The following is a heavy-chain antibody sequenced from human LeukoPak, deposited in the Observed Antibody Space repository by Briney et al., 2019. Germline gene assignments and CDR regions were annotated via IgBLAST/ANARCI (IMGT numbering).Heavy chain of an antibody. CDR2: IYYNGST. D-gene: IGHD3-10*01. CDR3: ARDLSASGNFRSYWYFDL. V-gene: IGHV4-59*01. Sequence: SETLSLTCTVSGGSISSYYWSWIRQPPGRGLEWIGYIYYNGSTDYNPSLKSRVTISLDASKKQFSLKLSSVTAADTAVYYCARDLSASGNFRSYWYFDLWGRGTLVTVSS. J-gene: IGHJ2*01. CDR1: GGSISSYY.